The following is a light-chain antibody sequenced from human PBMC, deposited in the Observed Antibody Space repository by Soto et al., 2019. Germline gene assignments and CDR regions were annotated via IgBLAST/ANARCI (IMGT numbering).Light chain of an antibody. J-gene: IGLJ2*01. CDR1: SSNIGSKP. CDR3: AAWDDSLNGLV. V-gene: IGLV1-44*01. Sequence: QSVLTQPPSASGTPGQRVTISCSGSSSNIGSKPVNWYQQLPGAAPKLLIHNTNQRPSGVPDRFSGSKSGTSASLAISGLQSDDEADYYCAAWDDSLNGLVFGGGTQLTVL. CDR2: NTN.